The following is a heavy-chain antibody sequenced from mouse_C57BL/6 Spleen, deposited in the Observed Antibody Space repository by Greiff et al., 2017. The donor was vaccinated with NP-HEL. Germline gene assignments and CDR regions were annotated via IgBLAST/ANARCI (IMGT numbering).Heavy chain of an antibody. J-gene: IGHJ4*01. CDR3: ARSVHYYYGSGGYAMDY. D-gene: IGHD1-1*01. Sequence: QVQLQQSGAELVKPGASVKLSCKASGYTFTSYCMHWVKQRPGQGLEWIGVIDPSDSYTNYNQKFKGKATLSVDTSSSTAYMQLSSLTSEDSAVYYCARSVHYYYGSGGYAMDYWGQGTSVTVSS. CDR1: GYTFTSYC. CDR2: IDPSDSYT. V-gene: IGHV1-69*02.